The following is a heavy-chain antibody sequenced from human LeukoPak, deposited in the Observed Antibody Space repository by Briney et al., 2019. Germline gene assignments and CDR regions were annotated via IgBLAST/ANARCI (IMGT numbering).Heavy chain of an antibody. V-gene: IGHV1-58*02. CDR3: AAGGITGTTWTFYYYYGMDV. Sequence: GTSVKVSCKASGFTFTSSAMQWVRQARGQRLEWIGWIVVGSGNTNYAQKFQERVTITRDMSTSTAYMELSSLRSEDTAVYYCAAGGITGTTWTFYYYYGMDVWGQGTTATVSS. CDR2: IVVGSGNT. D-gene: IGHD1-7*01. J-gene: IGHJ6*02. CDR1: GFTFTSSA.